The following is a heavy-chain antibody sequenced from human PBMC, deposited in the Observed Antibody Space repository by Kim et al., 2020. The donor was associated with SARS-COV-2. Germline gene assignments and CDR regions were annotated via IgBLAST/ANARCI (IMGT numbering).Heavy chain of an antibody. D-gene: IGHD5-12*01. Sequence: GGSLRLSCAASGFTFSSYAMSWVRQAPGKGLEWVSAISGSGGSTYYADSVKGRFTISRDNSKNTLYLQMNSLRAEYTAVYYCAKDLRASGWLRLRLFDYWGQGTLVTVSS. J-gene: IGHJ4*02. CDR3: AKDLRASGWLRLRLFDY. CDR1: GFTFSSYA. V-gene: IGHV3-23*01. CDR2: ISGSGGST.